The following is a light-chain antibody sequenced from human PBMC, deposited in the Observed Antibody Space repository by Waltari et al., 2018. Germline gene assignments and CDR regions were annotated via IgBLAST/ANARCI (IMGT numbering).Light chain of an antibody. CDR3: QHSYTTPLT. V-gene: IGKV1-39*01. Sequence: DIQMTQSPSSLSASVGDRVTITCRATQDISNFLNWYQQKPGKAPKLLIYDASNLETGVPSRFSGSGSGTHFTLTISSLQPEDFATYYCQHSYTTPLTFGGGTKVEIK. CDR1: QDISNF. CDR2: DAS. J-gene: IGKJ4*01.